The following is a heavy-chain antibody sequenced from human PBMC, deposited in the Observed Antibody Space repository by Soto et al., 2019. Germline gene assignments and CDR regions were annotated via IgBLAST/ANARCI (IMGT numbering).Heavy chain of an antibody. CDR1: GGSISSYY. CDR3: ARERPYWSSTSCSNSFDY. CDR2: IYYSGST. Sequence: SETLSLTCTVSGGSISSYYWSWIRQPPGKGLEWIGDIYYSGSTNYNPSLKSRITISVDTSKNQFYLMLSSVTAADTAVYYCARERPYWSSTSCSNSFDYWGQGTLVTVSS. J-gene: IGHJ4*02. V-gene: IGHV4-59*01. D-gene: IGHD2-2*01.